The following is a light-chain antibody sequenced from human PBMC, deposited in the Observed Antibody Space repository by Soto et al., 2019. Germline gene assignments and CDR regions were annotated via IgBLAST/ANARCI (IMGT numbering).Light chain of an antibody. Sequence: EIVLTQSPGTLSLSPGERATLSCRASQSVDSSYLAWYQQKPGQAPRLLIYDASARATGIPDRFSGGGSGTDFTLTISRLEPEDFAVYYCQQYGSSPITFGQGTRLEIK. J-gene: IGKJ5*01. CDR3: QQYGSSPIT. V-gene: IGKV3-20*01. CDR2: DAS. CDR1: QSVDSSY.